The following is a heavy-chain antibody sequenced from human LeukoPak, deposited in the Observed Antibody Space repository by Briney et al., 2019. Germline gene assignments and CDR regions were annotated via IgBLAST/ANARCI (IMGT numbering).Heavy chain of an antibody. V-gene: IGHV1-2*06. CDR1: GYTFTGYY. D-gene: IGHD2-21*02. Sequence: ASVKVSCKASGYTFTGYYMHWVRQAPGQGLEWMGRINPNSGGTNYAQKFQGRVTMTRDTSISTAYMELSRLRSDDTAVYYCARDNIVVVTATLHYYYYGMDVWGQGTTVTVSS. CDR2: INPNSGGT. CDR3: ARDNIVVVTATLHYYYYGMDV. J-gene: IGHJ6*02.